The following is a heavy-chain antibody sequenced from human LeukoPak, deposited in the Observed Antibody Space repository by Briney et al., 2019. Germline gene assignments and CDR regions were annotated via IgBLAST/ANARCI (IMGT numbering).Heavy chain of an antibody. D-gene: IGHD1-1*01. CDR1: GGSISSYY. CDR3: AREGTAGTNLNWFDP. Sequence: NPSETLSLTCTVSGGSISSYYWSWIRQPPGKGLEWIGYISYSGSTNFNPSLKSRVTISVDTSKNQSSLKLSSVTAADTAVYYCAREGTAGTNLNWFDPWGQGTLVTVSS. CDR2: ISYSGST. V-gene: IGHV4-59*01. J-gene: IGHJ5*02.